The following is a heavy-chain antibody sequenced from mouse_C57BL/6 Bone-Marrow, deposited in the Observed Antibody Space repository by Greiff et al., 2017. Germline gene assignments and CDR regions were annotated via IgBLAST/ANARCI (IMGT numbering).Heavy chain of an antibody. CDR1: GFTFSSYA. J-gene: IGHJ3*01. D-gene: IGHD2-10*01. CDR3: ARGSYRGFAY. Sequence: DVQLVESGGGLVKPGGSLKLSCAASGFTFSSYAMSWVRQTPEKRLEWVATISDGGSYTYYPDNVKGRFTISRDNAKNNLYLQMSHLKSEDTAMYYCARGSYRGFAYGGQGTLVTVSA. CDR2: ISDGGSYT. V-gene: IGHV5-4*01.